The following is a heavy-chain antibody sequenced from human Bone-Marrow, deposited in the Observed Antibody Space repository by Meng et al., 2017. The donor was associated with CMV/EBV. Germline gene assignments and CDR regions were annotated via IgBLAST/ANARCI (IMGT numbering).Heavy chain of an antibody. V-gene: IGHV4-39*07. D-gene: IGHD3-10*01. CDR1: GGSISSSSYY. CDR3: ASRAHCYGSGSYKDY. CDR2: IYYSGST. Sequence: SETLSLTCTVSGGSISSSSYYWGWIRQPPGKGLEWIGSIYYSGSTYYNPSLKSRVTISVDTSKNQFSLKLSSVTAADTAVYYCASRAHCYGSGSYKDYWGQGTLVTVSS. J-gene: IGHJ4*02.